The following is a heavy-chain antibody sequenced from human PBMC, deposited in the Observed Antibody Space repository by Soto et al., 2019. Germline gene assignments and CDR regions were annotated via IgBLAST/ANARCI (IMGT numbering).Heavy chain of an antibody. Sequence: PSDTLSLTCTVYGGSISSYYWIWIRQPAGKGLEWIGRIYTSGSTNYNPSLKSRVTMSVDTSKNQFSLKLSSVTAADTAVYYCAREPPGEQWLVDYWGQGTLVTVSS. V-gene: IGHV4-4*07. CDR3: AREPPGEQWLVDY. CDR1: GGSISSYY. D-gene: IGHD6-19*01. J-gene: IGHJ4*02. CDR2: IYTSGST.